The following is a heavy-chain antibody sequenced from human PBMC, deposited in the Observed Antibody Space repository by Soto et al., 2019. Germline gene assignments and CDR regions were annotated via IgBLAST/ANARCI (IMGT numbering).Heavy chain of an antibody. CDR3: TTEIGRFYGEWILVDY. V-gene: IGHV3-15*01. CDR1: GFTFSNAW. J-gene: IGHJ4*02. CDR2: IKSKTDGGTT. D-gene: IGHD2-15*01. Sequence: EVQLVESGGGLVKPGGSLRLSCAASGFTFSNAWMSWVRQAPGKGLEWVGRIKSKTDGGTTDYAAPVKGRFTISRDDSKNTLYLQMNSLKTEDTAVYYCTTEIGRFYGEWILVDYWGQGTLVTVSS.